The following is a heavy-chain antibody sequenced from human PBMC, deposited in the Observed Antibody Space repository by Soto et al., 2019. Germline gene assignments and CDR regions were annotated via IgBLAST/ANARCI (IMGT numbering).Heavy chain of an antibody. CDR3: ARVGEGRTSNFDY. Sequence: SETLSLTCTVSGGSISSGGYYWSWIRQHPGKGLEWIGYIYYSGSTYYNPSLKSRVTISVDTSKNQFSLKLSSVTAADTAVYYCARVGEGRTSNFDYWGQGTLVTVSS. CDR1: GGSISSGGYY. D-gene: IGHD1-26*01. J-gene: IGHJ4*02. CDR2: IYYSGST. V-gene: IGHV4-31*03.